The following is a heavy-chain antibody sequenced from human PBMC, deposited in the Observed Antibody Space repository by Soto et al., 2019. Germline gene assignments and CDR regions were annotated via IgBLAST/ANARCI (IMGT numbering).Heavy chain of an antibody. CDR2: ISWNSGSI. D-gene: IGHD6-19*01. Sequence: GGSLRLSCAASGFTFDVYAMHWVRQAPGKGLEWVSGISWNSGSIGYADSVKGRFTISRDNAKNSLYLQMNSLRAEDTALYYCAKDLTPIAVAASNYYYYYGMDVWGQGTTVTVS. J-gene: IGHJ6*02. CDR3: AKDLTPIAVAASNYYYYYGMDV. V-gene: IGHV3-9*01. CDR1: GFTFDVYA.